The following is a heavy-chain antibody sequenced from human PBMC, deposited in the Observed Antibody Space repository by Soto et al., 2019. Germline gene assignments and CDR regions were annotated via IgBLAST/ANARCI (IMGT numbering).Heavy chain of an antibody. CDR1: GESFSAYH. CDR3: SRGLGGRSDF. J-gene: IGHJ4*02. CDR2: ISHSGST. Sequence: QVQLQQWGAGLLKASETLSLTCAVYGESFSAYHWSWIRQPPGKGLEWIGEISHSGSTNYTPSLKSRVTISVDTSKNQFSLKLRSLTAADTAVYYCSRGLGGRSDFWGQGNLVTVSS. V-gene: IGHV4-34*01.